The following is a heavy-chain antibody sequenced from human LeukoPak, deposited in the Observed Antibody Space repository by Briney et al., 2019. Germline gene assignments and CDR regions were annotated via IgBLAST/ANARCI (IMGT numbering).Heavy chain of an antibody. CDR2: INPNSGGT. V-gene: IGHV1-2*02. D-gene: IGHD3-22*01. CDR1: GYTFSGYY. CDR3: ARGSAEKDYDSSGFDY. Sequence: ASMKVSCKASGYTFSGYYLHWVRQAPGQGLEWMGWINPNSGGTNYAQNFQGRVTMTRDTSISTAYMELSRLISDDTAVYYCARGSAEKDYDSSGFDYWGQGNLVTVSS. J-gene: IGHJ4*02.